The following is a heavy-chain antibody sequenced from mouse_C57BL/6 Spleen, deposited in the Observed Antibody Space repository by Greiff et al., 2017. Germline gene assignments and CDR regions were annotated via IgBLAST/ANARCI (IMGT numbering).Heavy chain of an antibody. CDR1: GFTFSSYG. J-gene: IGHJ1*03. CDR3: ARGYGSSYGYFDV. V-gene: IGHV5-6*01. CDR2: ISSGGSYT. Sequence: EVQLVESGGDLVKPGGSLKLSCAASGFTFSSYGMSWVRQTPDKRLEWVATISSGGSYTYYPDSVKGRFTISRDNAKNTRYLQMSSLKSEDTAMYYCARGYGSSYGYFDVWGTGTTVTVSS. D-gene: IGHD1-1*01.